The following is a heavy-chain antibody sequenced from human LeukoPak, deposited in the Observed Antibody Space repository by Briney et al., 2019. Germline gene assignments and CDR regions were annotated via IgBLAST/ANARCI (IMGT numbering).Heavy chain of an antibody. D-gene: IGHD1-14*01. V-gene: IGHV4-31*03. Sequence: SETLSLTCTVSGGSISSGGYYWSWIRQHPGKGLEWIGYIYYSGSTYYNPSLKSRVTISVDTSKNQFSLKLSSVTAADTAVYYCARVNLDTGYYFDHWGQGTLVTVSS. J-gene: IGHJ4*02. CDR2: IYYSGST. CDR1: GGSISSGGYY. CDR3: ARVNLDTGYYFDH.